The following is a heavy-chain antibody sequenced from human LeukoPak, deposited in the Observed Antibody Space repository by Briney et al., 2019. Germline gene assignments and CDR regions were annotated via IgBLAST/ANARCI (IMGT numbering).Heavy chain of an antibody. CDR1: GGSFSGYY. V-gene: IGHV4-34*01. CDR2: INHSGST. D-gene: IGHD4-17*01. J-gene: IGHJ4*02. CDR3: ARPTDDYGVSY. Sequence: SETLSLTCAVYGGSFSGYYWSWIRQPPGKGLEWIGEINHSGSTNYNPSLKSRVTISVDTSKNQFSLKLSSVTAADTAVYYCARPTDDYGVSYWGQGTLVTVSS.